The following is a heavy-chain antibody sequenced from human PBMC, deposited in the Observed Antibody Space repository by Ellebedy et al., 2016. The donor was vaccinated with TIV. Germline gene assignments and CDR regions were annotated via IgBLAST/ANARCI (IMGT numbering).Heavy chain of an antibody. D-gene: IGHD2-15*01. CDR1: GYTFTGYY. Sequence: ASVKVSCKASGYTFTGYYMHWVRQAPGQGLEWMGWINPNSGGTNYAQKFQGRVTMTRDTSISTAYMELSRLRSDDTAVYYCARVSSPGGNLDYWGQGTLVTVSS. CDR2: INPNSGGT. CDR3: ARVSSPGGNLDY. V-gene: IGHV1-2*02. J-gene: IGHJ4*02.